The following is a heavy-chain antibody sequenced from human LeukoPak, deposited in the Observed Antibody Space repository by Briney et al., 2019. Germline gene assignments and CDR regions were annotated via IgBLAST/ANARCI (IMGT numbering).Heavy chain of an antibody. CDR1: GFTFGRYW. V-gene: IGHV3-7*01. CDR2: INQGGSRL. J-gene: IGHJ4*02. CDR3: ARLKDDVTKLDY. Sequence: PGGSLRLSCAGSGFTFGRYWMSWVRQAPGKGLELVASINQGGSRLHYLDSVTGRFIISRDDAHNSLFLQMTRLRVDDTAVYYCARLKDDVTKLDYWGQGTLVSVSS. D-gene: IGHD2-8*01.